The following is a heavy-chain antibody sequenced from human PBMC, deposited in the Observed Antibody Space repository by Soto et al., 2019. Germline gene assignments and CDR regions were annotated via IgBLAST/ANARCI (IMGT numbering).Heavy chain of an antibody. J-gene: IGHJ6*02. CDR1: GGSISSGGYY. CDR2: VGYSGST. V-gene: IGHV4-31*03. D-gene: IGHD3-10*01. CDR3: ARAYGSGDYYYGMDV. Sequence: QVQLQESGPGLVKPSQTLSLTCTVSGGSISSGGYYWSWIRQHPGKGLEWIGYVGYSGSTYYNPSLKSRVSISVDTSKDQCSLKLSSVTAADTAVYYGARAYGSGDYYYGMDVWGQGTTVTVPS.